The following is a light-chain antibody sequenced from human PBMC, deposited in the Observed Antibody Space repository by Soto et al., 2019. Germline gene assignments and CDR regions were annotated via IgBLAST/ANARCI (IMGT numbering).Light chain of an antibody. Sequence: QAVVTQPPSESGTPGQRVTISCSGTSSNIGSNTVNWYQQLPGTAPKVLIYSNNQRPSGVPDRFSGSKSGTSASLAISGLQSEDEADYYCAAWDDSLNGYVFATGTKVTVL. CDR3: AAWDDSLNGYV. V-gene: IGLV1-44*01. CDR1: SSNIGSNT. CDR2: SNN. J-gene: IGLJ1*01.